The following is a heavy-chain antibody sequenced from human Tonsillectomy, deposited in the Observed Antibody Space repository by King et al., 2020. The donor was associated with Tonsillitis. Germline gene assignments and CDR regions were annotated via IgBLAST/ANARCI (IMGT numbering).Heavy chain of an antibody. D-gene: IGHD2-15*01. Sequence: ITLKESGPTLVKPTQTLTLTCTFSGYSLSTNRQGVAWIRQPPGKALEWLALIYLNDDKRYSPSLKSRLTITKTSKNQVVLTMTNMDPVDTATYYCAHYSGLFDYWGQGTLVTVSS. CDR3: AHYSGLFDY. CDR1: GYSLSTNRQG. CDR2: IYLNDDK. V-gene: IGHV2-5*01. J-gene: IGHJ4*02.